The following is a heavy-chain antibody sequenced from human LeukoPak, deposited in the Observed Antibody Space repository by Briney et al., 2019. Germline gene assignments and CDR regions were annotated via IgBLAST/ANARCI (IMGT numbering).Heavy chain of an antibody. V-gene: IGHV4-59*08. Sequence: SETLSLTCSVFDGSISNYYWSWIRQPPGKGLEWIGYAYYSGSTTYNPSLESRVTISVDTAKNQFSLKLTAVTAADTAVYYCARNSAVATSRSWFDPWGQGTLVTVSS. D-gene: IGHD6-19*01. CDR1: DGSISNYY. CDR2: AYYSGST. J-gene: IGHJ5*02. CDR3: ARNSAVATSRSWFDP.